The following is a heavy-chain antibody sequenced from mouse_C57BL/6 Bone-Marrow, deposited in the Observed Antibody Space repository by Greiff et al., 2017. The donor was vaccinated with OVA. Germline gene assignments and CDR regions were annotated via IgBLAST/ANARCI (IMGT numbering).Heavy chain of an antibody. CDR3: ARDDGYYTGGFAY. Sequence: EVHLVESEGGLVQPGSSMKLSCTASGFTFSDYYMAWVRQVPEKGLEWVANINYDGSSTYYLDSLKSRFIISRDNAKNILYLQMSSLKSEDTATYYCARDDGYYTGGFAYWGQGTLVTVSA. CDR1: GFTFSDYY. CDR2: INYDGSST. V-gene: IGHV5-16*01. J-gene: IGHJ3*01. D-gene: IGHD2-3*01.